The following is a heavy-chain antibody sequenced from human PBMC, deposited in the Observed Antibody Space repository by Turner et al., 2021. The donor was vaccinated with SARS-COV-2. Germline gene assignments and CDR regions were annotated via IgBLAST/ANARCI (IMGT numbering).Heavy chain of an antibody. D-gene: IGHD3-22*01. CDR2: IRQEGSEK. CDR3: ARGTYYYDSVYSGTNWFDP. Sequence: EVQLVESGGGLVQPGGSLRVSCAASGFTLGDYWMTWVRQAPGMGVEWGASIRQEGSEKRYVDSVQGRFAISRDNAKNSLYLQMNSLRAEDTAVYYCARGTYYYDSVYSGTNWFDPWGQGTLVTVSS. CDR1: GFTLGDYW. V-gene: IGHV3-7*01. J-gene: IGHJ5*02.